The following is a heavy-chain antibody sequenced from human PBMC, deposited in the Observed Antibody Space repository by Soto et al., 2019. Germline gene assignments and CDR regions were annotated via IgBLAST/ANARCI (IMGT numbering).Heavy chain of an antibody. CDR1: GGTFSSYA. CDR2: IIPIFGTA. V-gene: IGHV1-69*01. D-gene: IGHD2-2*01. CDR3: AIPDAAMNYYYYGMDV. Sequence: QVQLVQSGAEVKKPGSSVKVSCKASGGTFSSYAISWVRQAPGQGLEWMGGIIPIFGTANYAQKFQGRVTITADESTSTAYMELGSLRSEDTAVYYCAIPDAAMNYYYYGMDVWGQGTTVTVSS. J-gene: IGHJ6*02.